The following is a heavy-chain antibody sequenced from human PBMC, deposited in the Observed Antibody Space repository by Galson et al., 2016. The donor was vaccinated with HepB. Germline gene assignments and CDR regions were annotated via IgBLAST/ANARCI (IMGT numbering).Heavy chain of an antibody. V-gene: IGHV3-7*05. D-gene: IGHD2/OR15-2a*01. J-gene: IGHJ4*02. Sequence: SLRLSCAASGFTLSRYWMSWVRQAPGKGLEWVANIKQDGSEKYYVDSVKGRFTISRDNAKNSLFLQMNSLGVDDTAVYYCAKPSMAASFLLNFDSWGQGTLVTVSS. CDR2: IKQDGSEK. CDR3: AKPSMAASFLLNFDS. CDR1: GFTLSRYW.